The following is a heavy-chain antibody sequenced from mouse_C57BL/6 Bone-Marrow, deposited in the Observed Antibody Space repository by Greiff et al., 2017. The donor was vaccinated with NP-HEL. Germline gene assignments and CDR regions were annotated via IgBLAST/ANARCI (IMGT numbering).Heavy chain of an antibody. J-gene: IGHJ3*01. D-gene: IGHD2-4*01. CDR3: AYDYDKAY. Sequence: EVMLVESGGGLVQPGGSLKLSCAASGFTFSDYYMYWVRQTPEKRLEWVAYISNGGGSTYYPDTVKGRFPISRANAKNTLYLQMSRLKSEDTAMYYCAYDYDKAYWGQGTLVTVSA. CDR2: ISNGGGST. CDR1: GFTFSDYY. V-gene: IGHV5-12*01.